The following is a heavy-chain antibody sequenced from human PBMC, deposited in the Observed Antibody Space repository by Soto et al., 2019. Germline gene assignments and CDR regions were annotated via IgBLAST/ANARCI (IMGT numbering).Heavy chain of an antibody. Sequence: QVQLQQWGAGLLKPSETLSLTSAVYGGSFSGYYWSWIRQPPGKGLEWIVEIYHSGSTNYNPSLKSRVTISVDTSKNHFSLMLSSVTAADTAVYYCARGPKSAWAFDIWGQGTMVTVSS. CDR1: GGSFSGYY. CDR2: IYHSGST. J-gene: IGHJ3*02. V-gene: IGHV4-34*01. CDR3: ARGPKSAWAFDI.